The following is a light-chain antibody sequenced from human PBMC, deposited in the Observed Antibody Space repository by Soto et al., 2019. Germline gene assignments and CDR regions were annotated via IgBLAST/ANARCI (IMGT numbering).Light chain of an antibody. J-gene: IGKJ4*01. CDR3: MQSRAAVA. CDR2: LGS. Sequence: DLVMTQSPLSLTVTPGEPASISCRSSQSLLYSDGYNYLDWYLQKPGQSPQLLIYLGSNRASGVPDRFSGSGSGTDFTLKISRVEADDAGVYYCMQSRAAVAFGGGTKVEIK. CDR1: QSLLYSDGYNY. V-gene: IGKV2-28*01.